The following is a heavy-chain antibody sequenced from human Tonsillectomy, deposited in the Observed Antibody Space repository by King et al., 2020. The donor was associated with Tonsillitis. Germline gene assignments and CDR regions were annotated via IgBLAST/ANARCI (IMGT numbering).Heavy chain of an antibody. CDR1: GGSISSYY. CDR2: IYYSGST. V-gene: IGHV4-59*01. J-gene: IGHJ4*02. CDR3: ARGGGGYSYGYDY. D-gene: IGHD5-18*01. Sequence: QLQESGPGLVKPSETLSLTCTVSGGSISSYYWSWIRQPPGKGLEWIGYIYYSGSTNYNPSLKSRVTISVDTSKNQFSLKLSSVTAADTAVYYCARGGGGYSYGYDYWGQGTLVTVSS.